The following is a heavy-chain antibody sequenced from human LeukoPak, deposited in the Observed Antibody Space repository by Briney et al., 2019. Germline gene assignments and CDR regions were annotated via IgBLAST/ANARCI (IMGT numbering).Heavy chain of an antibody. CDR1: GFTFSSYA. CDR2: ISGSGGST. Sequence: GGSLRLSCAASGFTFSSYAMSWVRQAPGKGLEWVSAISGSGGSTYYADSVKGRFTISRDNSKNTLYLQMNSLRAKDTAVYYCAKGARSIVVVPAAIDYWGQGTLVTVSS. D-gene: IGHD2-2*01. CDR3: AKGARSIVVVPAAIDY. V-gene: IGHV3-23*01. J-gene: IGHJ4*02.